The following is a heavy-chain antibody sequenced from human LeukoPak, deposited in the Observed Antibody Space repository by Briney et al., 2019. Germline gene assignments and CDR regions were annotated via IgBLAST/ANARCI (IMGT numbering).Heavy chain of an antibody. CDR3: ARDRIVGATWNDY. Sequence: GGSLRLSCAASGFTFSDYYMSWIRQAPGKGLEWVSYISRSGSSIYYADSVKGRFTISRDNVKNSLYLQMHSLRAEDTAVYYCARDRIVGATWNDYWGQGTLVTVSS. D-gene: IGHD1-26*01. CDR1: GFTFSDYY. CDR2: ISRSGSSI. V-gene: IGHV3-11*01. J-gene: IGHJ4*02.